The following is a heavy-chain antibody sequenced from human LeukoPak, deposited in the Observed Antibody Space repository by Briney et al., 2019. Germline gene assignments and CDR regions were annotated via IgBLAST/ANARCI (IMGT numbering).Heavy chain of an antibody. J-gene: IGHJ5*02. V-gene: IGHV4-59*01. CDR1: GGSINNYY. CDR3: ARLHALRAEEFDP. D-gene: IGHD3-16*01. Sequence: SETLSLTCTVSGGSINNYYWSWIRQPPGRGLEWHGYIYYNGVTNYNPSLKSRLTISVDTSQNQFSLKLTSLTAADTAVYYCARLHALRAEEFDPWGQGTLVTVSS. CDR2: IYYNGVT.